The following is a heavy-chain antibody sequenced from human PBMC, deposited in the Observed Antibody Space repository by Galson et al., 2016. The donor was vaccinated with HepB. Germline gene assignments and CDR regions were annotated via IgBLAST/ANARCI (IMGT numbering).Heavy chain of an antibody. V-gene: IGHV1-18*01. J-gene: IGHJ6*02. CDR2: VSAYNGNT. CDR3: ARSTTPDSSSWYGADYFYGLDV. D-gene: IGHD6-13*01. Sequence: SVKVSCKASDYTFISYGINWVRQAPGQGLEWMGWVSAYNGNTNYAQNLQGRVTMTTDTSTNTAYMELRSLRSDDTAVYYCARSTTPDSSSWYGADYFYGLDVWGQGTAVTVSS. CDR1: DYTFISYG.